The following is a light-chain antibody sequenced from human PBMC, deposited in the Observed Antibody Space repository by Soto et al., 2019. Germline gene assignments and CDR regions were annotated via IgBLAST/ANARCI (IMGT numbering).Light chain of an antibody. V-gene: IGKV3-15*01. CDR1: QNIYSN. J-gene: IGKJ1*01. Sequence: IVMTQSPAMLSASPGERFTPPCRASQNIYSNIAWYQQRPGQAPRLLIYRASTRATGVPARFSGSGSGTDFTLTISSLQSEDFTVYSCLQYHNLWAFGQGTKVDI. CDR2: RAS. CDR3: LQYHNLWA.